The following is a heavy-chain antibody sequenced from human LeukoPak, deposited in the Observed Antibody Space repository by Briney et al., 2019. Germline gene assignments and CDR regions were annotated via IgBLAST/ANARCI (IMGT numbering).Heavy chain of an antibody. D-gene: IGHD1-14*01. CDR1: CASLRGSY. Sequence: PSETLSLTCAVQCASLRGSYWSWIRQPPGKGLQWSGQIDHSGSTHSIPSLKSRVTISLDTSQSQVSLKVNSVTAADTAVYFCARGGNGWYFDLWGRGTLVTVSS. J-gene: IGHJ2*01. CDR2: IDHSGST. V-gene: IGHV4-34*01. CDR3: ARGGNGWYFDL.